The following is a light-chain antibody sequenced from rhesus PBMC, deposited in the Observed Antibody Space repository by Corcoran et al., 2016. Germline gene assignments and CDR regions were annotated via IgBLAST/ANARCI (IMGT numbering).Light chain of an antibody. CDR1: SNNVGNQG. V-gene: IGLV10-114*01. CDR3: SAWDSSLSADV. J-gene: IGLJ6*01. CDR2: RNN. Sequence: QAGLTQPPPVSKGLRQTATLTCTGNSNNVGNQGAAWLQQHQGHPPKLLSYRNNNRPSGISERFSASRSGNTASLTITGLQPEDEADYYCSAWDSSLSADVFGSGTKLTVL.